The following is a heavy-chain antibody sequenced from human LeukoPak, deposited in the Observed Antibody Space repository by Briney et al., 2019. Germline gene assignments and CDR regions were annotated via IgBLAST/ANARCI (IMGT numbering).Heavy chain of an antibody. J-gene: IGHJ4*02. Sequence: SETLSLTCTVSGGSISSYYWSWIRQPPGKGLEWIGYIYYSGSTNYNPSLKGRVTISVDTSKNQFSLKLSSVTAADTAVYYCARHLYGGSYYGLYYFDYWSQGTLVTVSS. D-gene: IGHD1-26*01. CDR2: IYYSGST. V-gene: IGHV4-59*08. CDR1: GGSISSYY. CDR3: ARHLYGGSYYGLYYFDY.